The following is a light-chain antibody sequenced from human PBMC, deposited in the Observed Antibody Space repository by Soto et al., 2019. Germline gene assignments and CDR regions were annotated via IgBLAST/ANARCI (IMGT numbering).Light chain of an antibody. V-gene: IGLV2-8*01. CDR3: SSYAASKNFGV. CDR1: SSDVGGYNY. Sequence: QSVLTQPPSASGSPGQSVTISCTGTSSDVGGYNYVSWYQQHPGKAPKLMIYEVSKRPSGVPDRFSGSKSGNTASLTVSGIQAEDEADYYCSSYAASKNFGVFGTGTKVTVL. CDR2: EVS. J-gene: IGLJ1*01.